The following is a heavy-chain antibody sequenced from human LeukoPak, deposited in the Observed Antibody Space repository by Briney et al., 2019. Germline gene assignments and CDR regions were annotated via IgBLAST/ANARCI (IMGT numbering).Heavy chain of an antibody. V-gene: IGHV3-23*01. CDR2: ISGSGGST. D-gene: IGHD5-12*01. CDR1: GFTFSSYA. CDR3: AKDVSWGYSGYDYVY. Sequence: PGGSLRLSCAASGFTFSSYAMSWVRQAPGKGLGWVSAISGSGGSTYYADSVKDRFTIPRDNSKNTLYLQMNSLRAEDTAVYYCAKDVSWGYSGYDYVYWGQGTLVTVSS. J-gene: IGHJ4*02.